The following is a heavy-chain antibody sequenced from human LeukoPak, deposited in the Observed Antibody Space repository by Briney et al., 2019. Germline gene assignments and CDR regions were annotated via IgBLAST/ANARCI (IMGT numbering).Heavy chain of an antibody. D-gene: IGHD3-10*01. Sequence: PSETLSLTCAVYGGSFSGYYWSWIRQPAGKGLEWIGRIYSSGSTTYNPSLKSRVTMSVDTSKNQFSLKVTSVTAADTAVYYCARDSGTTGEVKFDPWGQGTLVTVPS. CDR1: GGSFSGYY. V-gene: IGHV4-4*07. CDR3: ARDSGTTGEVKFDP. CDR2: IYSSGST. J-gene: IGHJ5*02.